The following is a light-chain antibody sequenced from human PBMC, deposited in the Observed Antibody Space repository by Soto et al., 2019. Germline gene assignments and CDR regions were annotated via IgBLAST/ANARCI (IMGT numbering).Light chain of an antibody. Sequence: QSVLTQPPSASGTPGQRVTISCSGSSSNIGSNYVYWYQQLPGTSPKLLIYRNDQRPSGVPDRVSGSKSGTSAYLAISGLRSEDEADYYCAALDDSMSGYVFGTGTKLTVL. CDR1: SSNIGSNY. V-gene: IGLV1-47*01. CDR3: AALDDSMSGYV. J-gene: IGLJ1*01. CDR2: RND.